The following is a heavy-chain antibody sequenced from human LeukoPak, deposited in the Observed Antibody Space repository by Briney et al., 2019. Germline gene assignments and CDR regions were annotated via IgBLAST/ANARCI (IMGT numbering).Heavy chain of an antibody. D-gene: IGHD4-11*01. J-gene: IGHJ6*03. CDR3: AKDTRATVSSGYYYYYMDV. CDR1: GFTFSSYS. Sequence: GGSLRLSCAASGFTFSSYSMNWVRQAPGKGLEWVSYISVSRSTIYYADSVKGRFTISRDNAKNSLYLQMNSLRAEDTAVYYCAKDTRATVSSGYYYYYMDVWGKGTTVTVSS. V-gene: IGHV3-48*04. CDR2: ISVSRSTI.